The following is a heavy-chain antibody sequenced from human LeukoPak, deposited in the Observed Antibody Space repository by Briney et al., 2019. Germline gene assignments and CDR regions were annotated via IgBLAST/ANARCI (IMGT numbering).Heavy chain of an antibody. CDR3: ARDIGFGDNLPPLPGY. Sequence: WASVKVSCKASGYTFTSYYLHWVRQVPGQGLEWMGIINPSGGGTSYAQKFQGRVTMTRDTSTSTVYMELSSLRAEDTAVYYCARDIGFGDNLPPLPGYWGQGTLVTVSS. V-gene: IGHV1-46*01. CDR1: GYTFTSYY. J-gene: IGHJ4*02. CDR2: INPSGGGT. D-gene: IGHD3-10*01.